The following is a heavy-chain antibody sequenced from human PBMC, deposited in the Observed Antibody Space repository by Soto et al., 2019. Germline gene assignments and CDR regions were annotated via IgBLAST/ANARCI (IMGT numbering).Heavy chain of an antibody. CDR1: GFTFSSYA. CDR2: ISGSGGST. V-gene: IGHV3-23*01. Sequence: EVQLLESGGGLVQPGGSLRLSCGASGFTFSSYAMSWVRQAPGKGLEWVSAISGSGGSTYYADSVKGRLTTSRDNSNNTLYPQMNSQRAEDTAVYYCAYSSTPFDYWGTGTLGTVSS. CDR3: AYSSTPFDY. J-gene: IGHJ4*02. D-gene: IGHD6-13*01.